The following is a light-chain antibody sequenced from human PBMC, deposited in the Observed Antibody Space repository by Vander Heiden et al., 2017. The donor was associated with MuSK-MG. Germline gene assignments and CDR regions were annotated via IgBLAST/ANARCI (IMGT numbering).Light chain of an antibody. CDR3: LQHNSYPRT. V-gene: IGKV1-17*01. J-gene: IGKJ2*01. CDR2: SAS. CDR1: QGIGND. Sequence: DIQMTQSPSSLSASVGDRVTITCRASQGIGNDLGWYQQKPGKAPKRLIYSASSLQSGVPSRFSGSGSGTEFTLTIRSLQPEDFATYYCLQHNSYPRTFGQGTKLEIK.